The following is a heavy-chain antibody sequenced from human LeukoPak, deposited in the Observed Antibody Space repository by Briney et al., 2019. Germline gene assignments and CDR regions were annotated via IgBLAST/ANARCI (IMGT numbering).Heavy chain of an antibody. J-gene: IGHJ5*02. CDR3: ASLYSSSWYWGRNWFDP. CDR1: GGSISSSSYY. D-gene: IGHD6-13*01. V-gene: IGHV4-39*07. Sequence: SETLSLTCTVSGGSISSSSYYWGWIRQPPGKGLEWIGSIYYSGSTYYNPSLKSRVTISVDTSKNQFSLKLSSVTAADTAVYYCASLYSSSWYWGRNWFDPWGQGTLVTVSS. CDR2: IYYSGST.